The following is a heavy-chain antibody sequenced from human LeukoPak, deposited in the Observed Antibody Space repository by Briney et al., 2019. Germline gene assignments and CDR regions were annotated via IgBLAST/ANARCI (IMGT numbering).Heavy chain of an antibody. D-gene: IGHD3-10*01. V-gene: IGHV1-18*01. CDR3: ASDMVRGVVDAFDI. J-gene: IGHJ3*02. Sequence: GASVKVSCKASGYTFTSYGISWVRQAPGQGLEWMGWISAYNGNTNYAQKLQGRVTMTTDTPTSTAYMELRSLRSDDTAVYYCASDMVRGVVDAFDIWGQGTMVTVSS. CDR2: ISAYNGNT. CDR1: GYTFTSYG.